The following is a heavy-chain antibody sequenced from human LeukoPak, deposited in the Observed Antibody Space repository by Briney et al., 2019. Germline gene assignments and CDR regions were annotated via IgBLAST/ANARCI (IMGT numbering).Heavy chain of an antibody. CDR1: GGSISSGDYY. V-gene: IGHV4-30-4*08. Sequence: SETLSLTCTVSGGSISSGDYYWSWIRQPPGKGLEWIGYIYYSGSTYYNPSLKNRVTISVDTSKNQFSLKLSSVTAADTAVYYCARARGDYGDPTALDYWGQGTLVTVSS. J-gene: IGHJ4*02. D-gene: IGHD4-17*01. CDR2: IYYSGST. CDR3: ARARGDYGDPTALDY.